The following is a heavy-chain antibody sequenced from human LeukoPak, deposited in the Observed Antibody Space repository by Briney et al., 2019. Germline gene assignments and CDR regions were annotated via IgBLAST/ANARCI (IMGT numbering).Heavy chain of an antibody. CDR1: GGSINTNNR. J-gene: IGHJ2*01. CDR3: ARVAAYYDFWSGYFGYFDL. V-gene: IGHV4-4*02. Sequence: TSETLSLTCAVSGGSINTNNRWSWVRQSPGKGLEWIGEVHNGGSIHYSPSLKSRLTLSIDNSKNHFSLTLSSVTAADTAVYYCARVAAYYDFWSGYFGYFDLWGRGTLVTVSS. CDR2: VHNGGSI. D-gene: IGHD3-3*01.